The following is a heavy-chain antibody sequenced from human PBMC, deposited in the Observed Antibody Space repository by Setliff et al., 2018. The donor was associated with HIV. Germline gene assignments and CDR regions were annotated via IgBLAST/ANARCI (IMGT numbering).Heavy chain of an antibody. CDR1: GYSLTELS. D-gene: IGHD3-9*01. V-gene: IGHV1-24*01. J-gene: IGHJ3*02. CDR3: ATSSFYDILTAPTPGVFEI. CDR2: FDPEDNET. Sequence: ASVKVSCKVSGYSLTELSIHWVRQAPGEGLEWMGGFDPEDNETVYAEKFQGRVTMTEDTSPDTAYMALSSLRSEDTAIYYCATSSFYDILTAPTPGVFEIWGQGTMVTVSS.